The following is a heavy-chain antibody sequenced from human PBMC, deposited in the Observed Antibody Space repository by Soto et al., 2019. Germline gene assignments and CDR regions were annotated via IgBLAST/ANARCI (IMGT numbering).Heavy chain of an antibody. J-gene: IGHJ3*02. D-gene: IGHD6-13*01. V-gene: IGHV4-34*01. CDR1: GGSFSGYY. CDR2: INHSGST. Sequence: SETLSLTCAVYGGSFSGYYWSWIRQPPGKGLEWIGEINHSGSTNHNPSLKSRVTISVDTSKNQFSLKLSSVTAADTAVYYCARGRGIAAALRAFDIWGQGTMVTVSS. CDR3: ARGRGIAAALRAFDI.